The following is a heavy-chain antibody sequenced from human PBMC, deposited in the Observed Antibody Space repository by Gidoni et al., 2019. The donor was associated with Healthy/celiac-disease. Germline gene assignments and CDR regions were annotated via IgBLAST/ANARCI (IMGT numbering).Heavy chain of an antibody. Sequence: EVQLVESGGGLVQPGRSLRLSCAPAGFTMEDDAMHWVRQAPGKGLEWVSGISWNSGSIGYADSVKGRFTISRDNAKISLYLQMNSLRAADTALYYCAKEAEYYDFWIGSLDYWGQGTLVTVSS. CDR3: AKEAEYYDFWIGSLDY. J-gene: IGHJ4*02. CDR2: ISWNSGSI. CDR1: GFTMEDDA. D-gene: IGHD3-3*01. V-gene: IGHV3-9*01.